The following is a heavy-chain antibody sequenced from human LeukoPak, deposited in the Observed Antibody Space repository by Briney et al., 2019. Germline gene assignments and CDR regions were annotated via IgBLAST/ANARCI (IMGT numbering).Heavy chain of an antibody. CDR1: GGSFSGYY. CDR3: ASQRAYDFWSGSPDDAFDV. J-gene: IGHJ3*01. CDR2: INHSGST. D-gene: IGHD3-3*01. V-gene: IGHV4-34*01. Sequence: SETLSLTCAVYGGSFSGYYWSWIRQPPGKGLEWIGEINHSGSTNYNPSLKSRVTISVDTSKNQFSLKLNSVTAADTAVYYCASQRAYDFWSGSPDDAFDVWGQGTTVTVSS.